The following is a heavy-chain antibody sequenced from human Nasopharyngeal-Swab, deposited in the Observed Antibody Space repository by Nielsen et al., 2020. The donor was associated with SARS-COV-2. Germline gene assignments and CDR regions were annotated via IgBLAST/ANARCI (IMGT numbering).Heavy chain of an antibody. J-gene: IGHJ2*01. Sequence: GGSLRLSCAASGFTFNTYSMNWVRQAPGKGLEWVSSVSSTSTYIYYADSVKGRFTISRDNAENSLYLQMNSLRAEDTAVYYCARDLLSSWRAIGNWCFDLWGRGTLVTVSS. CDR2: VSSTSTYI. D-gene: IGHD6-13*01. CDR3: ARDLLSSWRAIGNWCFDL. CDR1: GFTFNTYS. V-gene: IGHV3-21*01.